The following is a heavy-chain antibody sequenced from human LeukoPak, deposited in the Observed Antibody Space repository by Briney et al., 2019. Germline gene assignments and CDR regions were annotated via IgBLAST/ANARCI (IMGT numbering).Heavy chain of an antibody. CDR3: ARYSAGPRMIYYYGSGSPNSPFDY. CDR2: ISSSSSYT. J-gene: IGHJ4*02. V-gene: IGHV3-11*06. D-gene: IGHD3-10*01. Sequence: PGGSLRLSCAASGFTFSDYYMSWIRQAPGKGLEWVSYISSSSSYTNYADSVKGRFTISRDNAKNSLYLQMNSLRAEDTAVYYCARYSAGPRMIYYYGSGSPNSPFDYWGQGTLVTVSS. CDR1: GFTFSDYY.